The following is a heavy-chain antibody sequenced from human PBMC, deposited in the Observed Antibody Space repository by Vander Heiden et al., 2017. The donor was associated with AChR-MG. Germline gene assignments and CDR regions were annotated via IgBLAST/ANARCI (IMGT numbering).Heavy chain of an antibody. D-gene: IGHD2-15*01. CDR3: ARDIVVVVAPSRFDP. J-gene: IGHJ5*02. CDR1: GYSISRGYY. Sequence: QVQLQESGPGLVKPSETLSLTCAVSGYSISRGYYWGWIRQPPGKGLEWIGSIYHSGSTYYNPSLKSRVTISVDTSKIQFSLKLSSVTAADTAVYYCARDIVVVVAPSRFDPWGQGTLVTVSS. V-gene: IGHV4-38-2*02. CDR2: IYHSGST.